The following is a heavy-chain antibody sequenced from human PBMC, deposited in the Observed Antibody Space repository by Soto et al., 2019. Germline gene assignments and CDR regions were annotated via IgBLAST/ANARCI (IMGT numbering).Heavy chain of an antibody. Sequence: QVQLQESGPGLVKPSQTLSLTCTVSGDTISSDGYYWAWIRQHTEKGLEGICYIYYSGSTSYNPSVESRCSISVDTSKTHFSLNLRSVTAADTAVYYCAREQGYGLVDFDIWGQGTLVNVAS. CDR3: AREQGYGLVDFDI. CDR2: IYYSGST. D-gene: IGHD5-12*01. V-gene: IGHV4-31*03. J-gene: IGHJ3*02. CDR1: GDTISSDGYY.